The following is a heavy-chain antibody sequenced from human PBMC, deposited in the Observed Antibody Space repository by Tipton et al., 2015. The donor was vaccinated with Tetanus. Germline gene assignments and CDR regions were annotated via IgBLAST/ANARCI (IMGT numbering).Heavy chain of an antibody. Sequence: TLSLTCAVSGGAFSGYLWSWIRQSPGKGLEWIGYIYYSGSTNYNPSLKSRVTISVDTSKNQFSLKLSSVTAADTAVYYCARGAYSYDSSGYYYLLDPWGQGTLVTVSS. CDR2: IYYSGST. CDR1: GGAFSGYL. CDR3: ARGAYSYDSSGYYYLLDP. V-gene: IGHV4-59*01. D-gene: IGHD3-22*01. J-gene: IGHJ5*02.